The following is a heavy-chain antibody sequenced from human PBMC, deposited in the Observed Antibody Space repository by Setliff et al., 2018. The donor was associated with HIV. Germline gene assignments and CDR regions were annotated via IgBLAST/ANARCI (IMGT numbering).Heavy chain of an antibody. J-gene: IGHJ4*02. V-gene: IGHV3-66*02. CDR3: ARVLPYNSALDN. Sequence: GGSLRLSCAASGFTLSNTYMAWVHQAPGKRPEWVSTLYGSGDTYHADSVKGRFTLSRDTSKNTMYLQMNSLRHEDTALYYCARVLPYNSALDNWGQGTLVTVSS. D-gene: IGHD6-25*01. CDR1: GFTLSNTY. CDR2: LYGSGDT.